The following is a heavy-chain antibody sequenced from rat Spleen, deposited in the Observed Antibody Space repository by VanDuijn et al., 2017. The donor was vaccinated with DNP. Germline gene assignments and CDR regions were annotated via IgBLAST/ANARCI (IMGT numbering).Heavy chain of an antibody. CDR1: GFSITNNFK. CDR3: ARSTDCGCNWDY. J-gene: IGHJ2*01. V-gene: IGHV3-3*01. D-gene: IGHD1-9*01. Sequence: EVLLQESGPGLVKPSQSLSLTCSVTGFSITNNFKWSWIRKFLGNKLEWMGYVTNAGSTHYNPSLKSRISITTDTSKNQFFLQVNSITYEDTATYYCARSTDCGCNWDYWGQGVMVPVSS. CDR2: VTNAGST.